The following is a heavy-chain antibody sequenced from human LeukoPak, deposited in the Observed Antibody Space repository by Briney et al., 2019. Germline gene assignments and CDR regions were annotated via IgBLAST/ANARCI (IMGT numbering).Heavy chain of an antibody. V-gene: IGHV3-23*01. CDR3: AKDPNSVLVVVSLLH. CDR2: ISGSGGST. Sequence: GGSLRLSCVASGFTFSSYAMSWVRQAPGKGLEWVSAISGSGGSTYYADSVKGGFTISRDNSKNTLYLQMNSLRAEDTAVYYCAKDPNSVLVVVSLLHWGQGTLVTVSS. D-gene: IGHD3-22*01. CDR1: GFTFSSYA. J-gene: IGHJ4*02.